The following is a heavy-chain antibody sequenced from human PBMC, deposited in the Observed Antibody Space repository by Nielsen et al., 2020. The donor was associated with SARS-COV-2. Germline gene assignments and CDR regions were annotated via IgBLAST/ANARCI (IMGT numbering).Heavy chain of an antibody. Sequence: GESLKISCAASGFTVSSNYMSWVRQAPGKGLEWVSVIYGDNSIYYADSVKGRFTISRDNSKNTLYLQMNSLRAEDTAVYYCARGPYSGSYGVFDYWGQGTLVTSPQ. V-gene: IGHV3-66*01. J-gene: IGHJ4*02. CDR2: IYGDNSI. CDR3: ARGPYSGSYGVFDY. CDR1: GFTVSSNY. D-gene: IGHD1-26*01.